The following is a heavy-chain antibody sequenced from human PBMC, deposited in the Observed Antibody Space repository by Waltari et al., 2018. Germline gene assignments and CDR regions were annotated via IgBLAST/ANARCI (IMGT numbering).Heavy chain of an antibody. Sequence: EVQLVQSGAEVKKPGESLKISCKGSGYSFTSYWIGWVRQMPGNGLEWMGIIYPGDSDTRYSPSFQGQVTISADKSISTAYLQWSSLKASDTAMYYCARHPVRGYDYRSSFDYWGQGTLVTVSS. CDR1: GYSFTSYW. J-gene: IGHJ4*02. V-gene: IGHV5-51*01. D-gene: IGHD5-12*01. CDR2: IYPGDSDT. CDR3: ARHPVRGYDYRSSFDY.